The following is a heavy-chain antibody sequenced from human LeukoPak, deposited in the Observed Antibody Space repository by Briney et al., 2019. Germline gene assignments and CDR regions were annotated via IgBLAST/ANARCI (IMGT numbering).Heavy chain of an antibody. V-gene: IGHV1-2*02. J-gene: IGHJ4*02. Sequence: XXWXXXAPGQXXXWMGWINPNSGGTNYAQKFQGRVTMTRDTSISTAYMELSRLRSDDTAVYYCARDRGYCSGGSCYPNYWGQGTLVTVSS. CDR3: ARDRGYCSGGSCYPNY. CDR2: INPNSGGT. D-gene: IGHD2-15*01.